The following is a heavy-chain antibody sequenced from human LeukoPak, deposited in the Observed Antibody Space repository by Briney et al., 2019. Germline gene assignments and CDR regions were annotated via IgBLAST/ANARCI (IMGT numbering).Heavy chain of an antibody. V-gene: IGHV1-69*05. CDR2: IIPIFGTA. Sequence: SVKVSCKASGGTFSSYAISWVRQAPGQGLEWMGGIIPIFGTANYAQKFQGRVTITTDESTSTAYMELSSLRSEDTAVYYCAREGQDYDILTGYFDYWGQGTLVTVSS. CDR3: AREGQDYDILTGYFDY. J-gene: IGHJ4*02. D-gene: IGHD3-9*01. CDR1: GGTFSSYA.